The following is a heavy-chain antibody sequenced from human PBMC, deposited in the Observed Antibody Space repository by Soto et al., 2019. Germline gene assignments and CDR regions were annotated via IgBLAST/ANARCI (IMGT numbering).Heavy chain of an antibody. J-gene: IGHJ5*02. V-gene: IGHV4-59*01. CDR3: ARENMVRGVIMDWFDP. CDR1: GGSISSYY. CDR2: IYYSGST. D-gene: IGHD3-10*01. Sequence: SETLSLTCTVSGGSISSYYWSWIRQPPGKGLEWIGYIYYSGSTNYNPSLKSRVTISVDTSKNQFSLKLSSVTAADTAVYYCARENMVRGVIMDWFDPWGQGTLVTVSS.